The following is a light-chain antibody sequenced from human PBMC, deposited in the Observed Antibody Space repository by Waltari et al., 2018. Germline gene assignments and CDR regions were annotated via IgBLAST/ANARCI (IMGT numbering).Light chain of an antibody. J-gene: IGLJ2*01. V-gene: IGLV2-14*03. CDR2: DVT. CDR1: SSDAGGYDY. Sequence: QSALTQPASVSGSPGQSITIPCTGSSSDAGGYDYVAWYQQHPGRAPKLMIYDVTIRPSGVSNRFSGSKSGYTASLTISGLQADDEADYYCTSYTSTSTLVVFGGGTKLTVL. CDR3: TSYTSTSTLVV.